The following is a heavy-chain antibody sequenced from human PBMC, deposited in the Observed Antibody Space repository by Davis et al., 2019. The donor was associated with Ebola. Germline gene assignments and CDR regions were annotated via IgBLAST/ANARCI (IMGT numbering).Heavy chain of an antibody. J-gene: IGHJ6*02. V-gene: IGHV1-8*02. D-gene: IGHD1-7*01. CDR2: MNPNSGNT. Sequence: ASVKVSCKASGGTFSSYAISWVRQAPGQGLEWMGWMNPNSGNTGYAQKFQGRVTMTRNTSISTAYMELSSLRSEDTAVYYCARALPYNWNYGFENYYYYGMDVWGQGTTVTVSS. CDR3: ARALPYNWNYGFENYYYYGMDV. CDR1: GGTFSSYA.